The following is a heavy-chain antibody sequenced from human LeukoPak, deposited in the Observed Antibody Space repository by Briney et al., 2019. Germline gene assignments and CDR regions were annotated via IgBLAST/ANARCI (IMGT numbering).Heavy chain of an antibody. CDR3: ARSRDPDSGSPDYY. D-gene: IGHD1-26*01. CDR2: IIPIFGTA. V-gene: IGHV1-69*05. J-gene: IGHJ4*02. CDR1: GSTFSSYA. Sequence: SVKVSCKASGSTFSSYAISWVRQAPGQGLEWMGGIIPIFGTANYAQKFEGRVTITTDESTSTAYMELSSLRSEDTAVYYCARSRDPDSGSPDYYWGQGTLVTVSS.